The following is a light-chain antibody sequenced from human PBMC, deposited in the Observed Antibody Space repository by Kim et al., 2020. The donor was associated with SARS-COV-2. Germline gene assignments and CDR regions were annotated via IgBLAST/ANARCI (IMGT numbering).Light chain of an antibody. CDR3: MQGTHWPYT. CDR1: QGLVYTNGDTF. CDR2: RVS. Sequence: QPGSISCRARQGLVYTNGDTFLNWFHQRPGQSPRRLMYRVSDRDSGVPDRFSGSGSGTDFTLRISRVEAEDVGVYYCMQGTHWPYTFGQGTKLEI. J-gene: IGKJ2*01. V-gene: IGKV2-30*01.